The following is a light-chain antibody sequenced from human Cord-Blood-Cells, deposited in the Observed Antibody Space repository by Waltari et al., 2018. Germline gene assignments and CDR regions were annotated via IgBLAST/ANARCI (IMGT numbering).Light chain of an antibody. Sequence: DIQMTQSPSSLSAYVGDRVNITCRASQSISSYLNWYQQKPGKAPKLLIYAASSLQSGVPSRFSGSGSGTDFTLTISSLQPEDFATYYCQQSYSTPPTFGQGTKLEIK. CDR2: AAS. CDR3: QQSYSTPPT. V-gene: IGKV1-39*01. J-gene: IGKJ2*01. CDR1: QSISSY.